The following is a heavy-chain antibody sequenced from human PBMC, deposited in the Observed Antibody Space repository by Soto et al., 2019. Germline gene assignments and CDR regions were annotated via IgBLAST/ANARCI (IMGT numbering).Heavy chain of an antibody. J-gene: IGHJ5*02. Sequence: ASVKVSCKASGYTFTSYAMHWVRQAPGQRLEWMGWINAGNGNTKYSQKLQGRVTMTTDTSTSTAYMELRSLRSDDTAVYYCARDFFEDDRWFDPRGQGTLVTVSS. D-gene: IGHD3-3*01. CDR2: INAGNGNT. CDR1: GYTFTSYA. V-gene: IGHV1-3*01. CDR3: ARDFFEDDRWFDP.